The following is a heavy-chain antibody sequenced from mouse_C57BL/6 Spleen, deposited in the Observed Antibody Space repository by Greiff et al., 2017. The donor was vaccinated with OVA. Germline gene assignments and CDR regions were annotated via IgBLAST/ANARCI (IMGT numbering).Heavy chain of an antibody. CDR1: GYTFTSYW. Sequence: VQLQQPGAELVKPGASVKLSCKASGYTFTSYWMHWVKQRPGRGLEWIVRIDPNSGGTKYNEKFKSKATLTVDKPSSTAYMQLSSLTSEDSAVYYCARLGDYDYFDYWGQGTTLTVSS. CDR2: IDPNSGGT. D-gene: IGHD2-4*01. J-gene: IGHJ2*01. V-gene: IGHV1-72*01. CDR3: ARLGDYDYFDY.